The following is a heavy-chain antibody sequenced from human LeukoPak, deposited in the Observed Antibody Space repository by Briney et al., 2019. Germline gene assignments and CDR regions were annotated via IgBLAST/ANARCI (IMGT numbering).Heavy chain of an antibody. J-gene: IGHJ4*02. V-gene: IGHV4-34*01. CDR1: GGSFSGYY. CDR2: INHSGST. Sequence: SSETLSLTCAVYGGSFSGYYWSWIRQPPGKGLEWIGEINHSGSTNYNPSLKSRVTISVDTSENQFSLKLSSVTAADTAVYYCASRIVVPAAIASDYWGQGTLVTVSS. D-gene: IGHD2-2*01. CDR3: ASRIVVPAAIASDY.